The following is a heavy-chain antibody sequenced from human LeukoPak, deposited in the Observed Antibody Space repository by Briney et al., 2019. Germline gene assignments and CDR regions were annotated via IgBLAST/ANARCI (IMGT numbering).Heavy chain of an antibody. Sequence: PGGSLRLSCAASGFTFTNAWMSWVRQAPGKGLEWVGRIKSKNDGETTGYAAPVKGRFTISRDDSKNTLYLQMNSLNTEDTAVYYCTTGPRDSDCFSTSCPRRGAAFDIWGQGTVVTVSS. CDR1: GFTFTNAW. V-gene: IGHV3-15*01. D-gene: IGHD2-2*01. CDR2: IKSKNDGETT. J-gene: IGHJ3*02. CDR3: TTGPRDSDCFSTSCPRRGAAFDI.